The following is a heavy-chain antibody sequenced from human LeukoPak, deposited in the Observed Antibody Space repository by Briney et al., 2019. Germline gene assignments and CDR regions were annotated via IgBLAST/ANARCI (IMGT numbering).Heavy chain of an antibody. CDR3: ARLKPAAYIDY. CDR1: GGSISSSSYY. CDR2: IYYSGST. Sequence: SETLSLTCTVSGGSISSSSYYWGWIRQPPGKGLEWIGIIYYSGSTYYNPSLKSRVTISVDTSKNQFSPKLSSVTAADTAVYYCARLKPAAYIDYWGQGTLVTVSS. V-gene: IGHV4-39*01. D-gene: IGHD2-2*01. J-gene: IGHJ4*02.